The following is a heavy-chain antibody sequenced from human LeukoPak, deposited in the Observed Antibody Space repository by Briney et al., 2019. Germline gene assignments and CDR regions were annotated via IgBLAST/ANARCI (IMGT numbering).Heavy chain of an antibody. CDR3: ARDQGGLTSYGSSPLDY. Sequence: GGSLRLSCAASGFSFSTYWMNWVRQAPGKGLEWVANIKQDGSEKYYVDSVKGRFTISRDNAKNSLYLQMNSLRAEDTAVYYCARDQGGLTSYGSSPLDYWGQGTLVTVSS. V-gene: IGHV3-7*01. CDR1: GFSFSTYW. D-gene: IGHD5-18*01. CDR2: IKQDGSEK. J-gene: IGHJ4*02.